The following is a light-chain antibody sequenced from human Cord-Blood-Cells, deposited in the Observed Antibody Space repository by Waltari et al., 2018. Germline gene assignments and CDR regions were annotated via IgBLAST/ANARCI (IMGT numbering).Light chain of an antibody. CDR1: QRISSW. CDR3: QQYNSYWT. Sequence: DIQMTQSPSTLSASVEDRVTITCRASQRISSWLAWYQQKPGKAPKLLSYDASSLESGVPSRFSGRGSGTEFTLTISSLQPDDFATYYCQQYNSYWTFGQGTKVEIK. CDR2: DAS. J-gene: IGKJ1*01. V-gene: IGKV1-5*01.